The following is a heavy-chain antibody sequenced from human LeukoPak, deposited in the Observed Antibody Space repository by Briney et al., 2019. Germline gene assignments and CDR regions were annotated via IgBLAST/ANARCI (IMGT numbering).Heavy chain of an antibody. D-gene: IGHD2-21*02. V-gene: IGHV4-39*01. CDR1: GGSISSSGYY. Sequence: SETLSLTCTVSGGSISSSGYYWGWIRQPPGKGLEWIGNIYYSGDTYYNPSLKSRLTMSVDTSNNQFSLKLRSVTAADTAVYYCARLLAYCGGDCYVLDYWGQGTLVTVSS. CDR3: ARLLAYCGGDCYVLDY. J-gene: IGHJ4*02. CDR2: IYYSGDT.